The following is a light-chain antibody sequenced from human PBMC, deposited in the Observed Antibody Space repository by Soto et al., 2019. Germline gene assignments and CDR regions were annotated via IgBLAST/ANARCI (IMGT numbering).Light chain of an antibody. CDR2: QVT. V-gene: IGLV2-8*01. CDR1: SSDIGAYNY. CDR3: SSYAGSLVV. J-gene: IGLJ2*01. Sequence: QSALTQPPSASGSPGQSVTISCTGTSSDIGAYNYVSWYRQYPDKAPKLLVYQVTKRPSGVPDRFSGSKSGNTAALTVSGLQAEDEAVYCCSSYAGSLVVFGGGTKVTVL.